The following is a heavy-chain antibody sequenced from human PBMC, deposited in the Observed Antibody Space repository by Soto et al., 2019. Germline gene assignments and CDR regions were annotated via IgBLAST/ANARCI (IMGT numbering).Heavy chain of an antibody. CDR2: IIPIFGTA. J-gene: IGHJ6*02. Sequence: QVQLVQSGAEVKKPGSSVKVSCKASGCTFSSYAISWVRQAPGQGLEWMGGIIPIFGTANYAQKFQGRVTITADESTSRAYMELSSLRSEDTAVYYCARDGRGELRDGMDVRCQGTTVTVSS. CDR1: GCTFSSYA. CDR3: ARDGRGELRDGMDV. V-gene: IGHV1-69*01. D-gene: IGHD1-7*01.